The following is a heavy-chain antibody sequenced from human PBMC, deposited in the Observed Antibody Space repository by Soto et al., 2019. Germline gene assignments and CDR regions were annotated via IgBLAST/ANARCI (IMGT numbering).Heavy chain of an antibody. CDR3: ARDRFPIRTTFGGDKRPASDY. CDR2: INPNSGGT. V-gene: IGHV1-2*04. CDR1: GYTFTCYY. Sequence: ASVKVSCKASGYTFTCYYMHWVRQAPGQGLEWMGWINPNSGGTNFAQKFQGWVTMTSNTSISTAYMELSRLKSDDTAVYYCARDRFPIRTTFGGDKRPASDYWGQGTLVTVSS. J-gene: IGHJ4*02. D-gene: IGHD3-16*01.